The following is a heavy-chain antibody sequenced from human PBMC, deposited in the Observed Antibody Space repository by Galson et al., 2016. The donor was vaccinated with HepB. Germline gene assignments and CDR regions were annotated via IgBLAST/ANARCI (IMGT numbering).Heavy chain of an antibody. V-gene: IGHV4-39*01. D-gene: IGHD3-3*01. CDR3: ATRFNDFWSGYLGF. CDR1: GGSISISTYY. Sequence: SETLSLTCSVSGGSISISTYYWGWIRQPPGKGLEWIGCIFYTGSTNSNPSLKRRVTLSVDTSKNQFSLKLSSVTAADTAVYYCATRFNDFWSGYLGFWGQGILVSVSS. J-gene: IGHJ4*02. CDR2: IFYTGST.